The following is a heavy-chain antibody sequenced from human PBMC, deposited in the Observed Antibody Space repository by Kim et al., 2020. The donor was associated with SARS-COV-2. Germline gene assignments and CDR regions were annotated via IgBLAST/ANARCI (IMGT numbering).Heavy chain of an antibody. CDR1: GGSISSGGYY. CDR3: ARDGYRSGSRWFDP. CDR2: IYYSGST. D-gene: IGHD3-10*01. V-gene: IGHV4-31*03. Sequence: SETLSLTCTVSGGSISSGGYYWSWIRQHPGKGLEWIGYIYYSGSTYYNPSLKSRVTISVDTSKNQFSLKLSSVTAADTAVYYCARDGYRSGSRWFDPWGQGTLVTVSS. J-gene: IGHJ5*02.